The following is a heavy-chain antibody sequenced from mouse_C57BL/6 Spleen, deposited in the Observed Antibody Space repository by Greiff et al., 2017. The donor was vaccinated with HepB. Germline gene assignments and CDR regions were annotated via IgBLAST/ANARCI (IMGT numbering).Heavy chain of an antibody. CDR1: GFTFSSYA. V-gene: IGHV5-4*01. J-gene: IGHJ1*03. Sequence: EVKLVESGGGLVKPGGSLKLSCAASGFTFSSYAMSWVRQTPEKRLEWVATISDGGSYTYYPDNVKGRFTISRDNAKNNLYLQMSHLKSEDTAMYYCARDGSVGYFDVWGTGTTVTVSS. CDR3: ARDGSVGYFDV. CDR2: ISDGGSYT.